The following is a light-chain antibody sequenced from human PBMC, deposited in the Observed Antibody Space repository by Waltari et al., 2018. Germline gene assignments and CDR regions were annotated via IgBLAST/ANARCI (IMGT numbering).Light chain of an antibody. V-gene: IGKV2-30*02. Sequence: DVVMTQSPPSLPVTLGQPASISCRSSQSLVHSDGNTYLSWFQQRPGQSPRRLIYKVSNRDSGVPDRFSGSGSGTDFTLKISRVEAEDVGVYYCMQGTHWPPWTFGQGTKVEIQ. CDR3: MQGTHWPPWT. J-gene: IGKJ1*01. CDR1: QSLVHSDGNTY. CDR2: KVS.